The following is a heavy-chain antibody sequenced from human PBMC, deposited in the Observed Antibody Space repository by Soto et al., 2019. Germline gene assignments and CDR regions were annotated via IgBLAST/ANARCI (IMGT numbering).Heavy chain of an antibody. CDR2: ISYDGSNK. CDR3: AREMYSSGWSWEDYYYYYGMDV. CDR1: GFTFSSYA. J-gene: IGHJ6*02. D-gene: IGHD6-19*01. V-gene: IGHV3-30-3*01. Sequence: GGSLRLSCAASGFTFSSYAMHWDRQAPGKGLEWVAVISYDGSNKYYADSVKGRFTISRDNSKNTLYLQMNSLRAEDTAVYYCAREMYSSGWSWEDYYYYYGMDVWGQGTTVTAP.